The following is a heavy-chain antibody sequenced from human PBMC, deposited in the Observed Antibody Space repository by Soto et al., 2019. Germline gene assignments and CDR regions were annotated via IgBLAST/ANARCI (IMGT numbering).Heavy chain of an antibody. CDR2: ISAYNGNT. CDR1: GYTFTSYG. V-gene: IGHV1-18*04. CDR3: ARDLQYCSGGSCSHYYYYGMDV. D-gene: IGHD2-15*01. Sequence: GASVKVSCKASGYTFTSYGISWVRQAPGQGLEWMGWISAYNGNTNYAQKLQGRVTMTTDTSTSTAYMELRSLRSDDTAVYYCARDLQYCSGGSCSHYYYYGMDVWGQGTTVTVSS. J-gene: IGHJ6*02.